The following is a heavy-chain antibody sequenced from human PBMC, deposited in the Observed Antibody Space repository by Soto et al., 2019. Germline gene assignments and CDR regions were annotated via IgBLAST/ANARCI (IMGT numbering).Heavy chain of an antibody. Sequence: QVQLLQSGAEVKKPGASVKVSCKTSGYTFTNHGINWVRQAAGQGLEWMGWIKPYNSNVNYAQKLQGRVTRTTDTSTSTAYVDLRSLTSGDTAVYYCARERVAGIWGEAFVNWGQGTMVTVSS. J-gene: IGHJ3*02. V-gene: IGHV1-18*04. CDR1: GYTFTNHG. CDR2: IKPYNSNV. CDR3: ARERVAGIWGEAFVN. D-gene: IGHD3-16*01.